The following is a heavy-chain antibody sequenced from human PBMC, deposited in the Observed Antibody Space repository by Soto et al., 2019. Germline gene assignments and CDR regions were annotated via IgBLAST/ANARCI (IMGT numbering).Heavy chain of an antibody. Sequence: QVQLVQSGAEVKKPGTSVKVSCKASGYTFTSYDINWVRQATGQGLEWMGWMNPNSGNTGYAQKFHGRVTMTRNTSISTAYMELSSLRSEDTAVYYCARGHFYENWFDPWGQGTLVTVSS. V-gene: IGHV1-8*01. J-gene: IGHJ5*02. D-gene: IGHD3-16*01. CDR3: ARGHFYENWFDP. CDR2: MNPNSGNT. CDR1: GYTFTSYD.